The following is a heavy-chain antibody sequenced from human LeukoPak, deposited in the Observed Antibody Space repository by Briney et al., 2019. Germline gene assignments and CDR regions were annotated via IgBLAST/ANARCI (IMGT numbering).Heavy chain of an antibody. J-gene: IGHJ6*03. Sequence: GGSLKLSCAASGFTFSGSAMHWVRQASGKGLEWVGRIRSKANSYATAYAASVKGRSTISRDDSKNTAYLQMNSLKTEDTAVYYCTRHTPLGYCSGGSCYCDYYYYMDVWGKGTTVTVSS. CDR1: GFTFSGSA. V-gene: IGHV3-73*01. CDR2: IRSKANSYAT. CDR3: TRHTPLGYCSGGSCYCDYYYYMDV. D-gene: IGHD2-15*01.